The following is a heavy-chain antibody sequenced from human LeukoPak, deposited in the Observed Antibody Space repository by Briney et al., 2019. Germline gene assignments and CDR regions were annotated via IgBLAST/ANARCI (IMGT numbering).Heavy chain of an antibody. CDR1: GGSISGYY. CDR3: ARDLPGIAVAGY. V-gene: IGHV4-59*01. D-gene: IGHD6-19*01. J-gene: IGHJ4*02. Sequence: SETLSLTCTVSGGSISGYYWSWIRQPPGKGLQWIGYIYYSGSTKYNPSVNSRVSISVDTSKNQFSLKLSSVTAADTAVYYCARDLPGIAVAGYWGQGTLVTVSS. CDR2: IYYSGST.